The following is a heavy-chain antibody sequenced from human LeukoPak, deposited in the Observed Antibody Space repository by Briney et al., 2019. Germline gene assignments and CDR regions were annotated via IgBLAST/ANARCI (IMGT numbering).Heavy chain of an antibody. CDR3: ARDLSPVVRASPMGY. Sequence: GGSLRLSCAASGFTFSSYAMHWVRQAPGKGLEWVALITYDGYYKYYSDSVKGRFTISSDTSKNTLYLQMNSLRAEDTAVYYCARDLSPVVRASPMGYWGQGTLVTVSS. J-gene: IGHJ4*02. CDR2: ITYDGYYK. CDR1: GFTFSSYA. V-gene: IGHV3-30*04. D-gene: IGHD3-10*01.